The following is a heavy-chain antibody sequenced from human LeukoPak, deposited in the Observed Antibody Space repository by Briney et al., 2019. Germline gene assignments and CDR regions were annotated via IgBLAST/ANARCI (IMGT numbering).Heavy chain of an antibody. CDR1: GFTFSSYS. Sequence: GGSLRLSCAASGFTFSSYSMNWVRQAPGKGLEWVSSISATGNYIYYADSVKGRFTISRDNSKNTLFLQMSSLRAEDTAVYFCAKGDYDILTGYYWGQGTLVTVSS. CDR3: AKGDYDILTGYY. J-gene: IGHJ4*02. CDR2: ISATGNYI. D-gene: IGHD3-9*01. V-gene: IGHV3-21*04.